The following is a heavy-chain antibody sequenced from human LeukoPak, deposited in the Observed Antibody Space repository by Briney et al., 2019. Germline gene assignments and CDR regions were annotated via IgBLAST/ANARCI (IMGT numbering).Heavy chain of an antibody. J-gene: IGHJ4*02. CDR3: ARGSNEMATMEFDY. D-gene: IGHD5-12*01. Sequence: ASVKVSFKASGYTFTSYGISWVRQAPGQGLGWMGWISVYNGNTNYAQKLQGRVTMTTDTSTSTAYMELRSLRSDDTAVYYCARGSNEMATMEFDYWGQGTLVTVSS. CDR2: ISVYNGNT. CDR1: GYTFTSYG. V-gene: IGHV1-18*01.